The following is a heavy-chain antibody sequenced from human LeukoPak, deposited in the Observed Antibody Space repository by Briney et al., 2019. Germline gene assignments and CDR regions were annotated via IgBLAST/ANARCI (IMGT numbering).Heavy chain of an antibody. V-gene: IGHV4-59*08. J-gene: IGHJ4*02. CDR2: IYYSGST. CDR1: GGSISNYY. D-gene: IGHD3-22*01. CDR3: ARLKKPTKYYYDSSGGGEFYYFDY. Sequence: SETLSLTCTVSGGSISNYYWSWIRQPPGKGLEWIGYIYYSGSTNYNPSPKSRVTITVDTSKNQFSLKLSSGTAADTAVYYCARLKKPTKYYYDSSGGGEFYYFDYWGQGTLVTVSS.